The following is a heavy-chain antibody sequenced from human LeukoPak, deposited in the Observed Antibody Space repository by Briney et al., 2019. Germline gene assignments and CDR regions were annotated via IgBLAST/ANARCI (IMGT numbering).Heavy chain of an antibody. CDR2: INHSGST. V-gene: IGHV4-34*01. CDR1: GGSFSGYY. Sequence: SETLSLTCAVYGGSFSGYYWSWIRQPPGMGLEWIGEINHSGSTNYNPSLKSRVTISVVTSKNQFSLKLSSVTAADTAVYYCGNNYGDDGGNWGQGTLVTVSS. D-gene: IGHD4-17*01. CDR3: GNNYGDDGGN. J-gene: IGHJ4*02.